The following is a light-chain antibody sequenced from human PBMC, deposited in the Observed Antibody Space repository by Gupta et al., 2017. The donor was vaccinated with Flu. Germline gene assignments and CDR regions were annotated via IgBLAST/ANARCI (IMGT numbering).Light chain of an antibody. V-gene: IGLV2-11*01. CDR1: STDVGAYNR. CDR2: AVT. J-gene: IGLJ1*01. CDR3: SSHAGRGRGTWV. Sequence: QSAPTPPRPVSGSPRQSVTISCTGTSTDVGAYNRVSWYDQRPGKAPNLILYAVTERHSGGPDRFSGSKSGNTATLTISGLQADDEADYYCSSHAGRGRGTWVFGNGTTVTVL.